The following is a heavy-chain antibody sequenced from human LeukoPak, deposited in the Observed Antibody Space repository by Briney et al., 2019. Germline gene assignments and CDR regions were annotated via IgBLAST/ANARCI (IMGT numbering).Heavy chain of an antibody. D-gene: IGHD5-18*01. J-gene: IGHJ5*02. CDR3: VTGRYGYGWYDH. CDR2: MYYGGSP. Sequence: PSETLSLTCTVSGGSISSFYWSWIRQPPGKGLEWIGYMYYGGSPNYNPSLKSRVITSLDTSKNQFSLKLNSVTTADTAVYYCVTGRYGYGWYDHWGQGILVTVSS. CDR1: GGSISSFY. V-gene: IGHV4-59*13.